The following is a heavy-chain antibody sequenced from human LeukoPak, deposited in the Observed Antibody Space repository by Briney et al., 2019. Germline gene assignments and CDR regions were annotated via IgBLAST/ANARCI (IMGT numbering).Heavy chain of an antibody. CDR2: IKEDGSEK. J-gene: IGHJ4*02. V-gene: IGHV3-7*01. CDR1: GFTFSSYA. D-gene: IGHD4-17*01. CDR3: ARGHYGLGC. Sequence: PGGSLRLSCAASGFTFSSYAMSWVRQAPGEGLEWVANIKEDGSEKYYVDSVKGRFTLSRDNAKNSLYLQMNSLRAEDTAVYYCARGHYGLGCWGQGTLVIVSS.